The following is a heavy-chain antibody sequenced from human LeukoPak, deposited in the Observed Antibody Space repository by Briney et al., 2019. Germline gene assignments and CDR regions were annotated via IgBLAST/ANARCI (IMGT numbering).Heavy chain of an antibody. J-gene: IGHJ4*02. CDR1: GGSISSYY. Sequence: SETLSLTCTVSGGSISSYYWRWIRQPPGKGLEWIGYIYYSGSTNYNPSLKSRVTISVDTSKNQFSLKLTSVTAADTAVYYCARVHYYGSGLSSYFDYWGQGSLVTVSS. CDR2: IYYSGST. D-gene: IGHD3-10*01. CDR3: ARVHYYGSGLSSYFDY. V-gene: IGHV4-59*01.